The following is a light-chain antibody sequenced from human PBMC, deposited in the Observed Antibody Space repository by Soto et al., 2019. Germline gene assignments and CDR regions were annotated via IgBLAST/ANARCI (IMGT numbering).Light chain of an antibody. Sequence: DVQMTQSPSSLSASVGDRVTITCRASQSVSSYVNWYQEKLGKAPKLLIYDASTLHNGVPSRFSGSGSGTDFTLTISSLQPEDFATYYCQQTDITPRTFGQGTKMEIK. CDR1: QSVSSY. J-gene: IGKJ1*01. CDR3: QQTDITPRT. CDR2: DAS. V-gene: IGKV1-39*01.